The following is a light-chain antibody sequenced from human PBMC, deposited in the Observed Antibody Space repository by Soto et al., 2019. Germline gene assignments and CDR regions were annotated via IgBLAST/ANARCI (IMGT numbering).Light chain of an antibody. CDR1: SSDVGGYNY. CDR2: EVS. CDR3: SSYTSSSTPYV. V-gene: IGLV2-14*01. Sequence: QYALTQTASVSGSPGQSITIYCTGTSSDVGGYNYVSWYQQHPGKAPKLMIYEVSNRPSGVSNRFSGSKSGNTASLTISGLQAEDEADYYCSSYTSSSTPYVFGTVTKVTV. J-gene: IGLJ1*01.